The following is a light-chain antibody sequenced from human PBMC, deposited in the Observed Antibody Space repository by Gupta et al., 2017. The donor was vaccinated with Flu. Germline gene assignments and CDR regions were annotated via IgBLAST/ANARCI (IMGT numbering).Light chain of an antibody. CDR3: QQYNSYPYT. V-gene: IGKV1-5*03. Sequence: DIQMTQSPSTLSASVGDRVSFTCRASQGISSWLAWYQQKPGKAPKVLIYEASRLESGVPSKFSGSGSGTEFTLTIISLQPDDFATYYCQQYNSYPYTFGQGTKLEIK. CDR2: EAS. J-gene: IGKJ2*01. CDR1: QGISSW.